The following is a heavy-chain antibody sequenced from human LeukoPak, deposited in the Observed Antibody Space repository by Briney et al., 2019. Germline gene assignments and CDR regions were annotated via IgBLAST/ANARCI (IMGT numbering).Heavy chain of an antibody. CDR3: ARDLSGYDYADY. CDR1: GGSISSYY. V-gene: IGHV4-59*08. D-gene: IGHD5-12*01. Sequence: SETLSLTCTVSGGSISSYYWSWIRQPPGKGLEWIGYIYYSGSTNYNPSLKSRVTISVDTSKNQFSLKLSSVTAADTAVYYCARDLSGYDYADYWGQGTLVTVSS. J-gene: IGHJ4*02. CDR2: IYYSGST.